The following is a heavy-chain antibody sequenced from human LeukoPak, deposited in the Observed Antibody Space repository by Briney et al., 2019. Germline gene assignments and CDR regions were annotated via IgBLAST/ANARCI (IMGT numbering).Heavy chain of an antibody. CDR1: GFPFSGDA. CDR3: AKDREYCSSTSCYGSYYFDY. J-gene: IGHJ4*02. CDR2: ISGSGGGT. V-gene: IGHV3-23*01. Sequence: GGALRLSFAAPGFPFSGDAVSRVHQARGGGLERVSAISGSGGGTYYADSVKGRFTISRDNSKNTLYLQMNSLRAEDTAVYYCAKDREYCSSTSCYGSYYFDYWGQGTLVTVSS. D-gene: IGHD2-2*01.